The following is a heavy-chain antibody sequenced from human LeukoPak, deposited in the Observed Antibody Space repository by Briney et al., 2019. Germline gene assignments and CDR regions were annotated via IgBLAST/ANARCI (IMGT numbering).Heavy chain of an antibody. Sequence: ASVKVSFKASGYTFTSYGISWVRQAPGQGLEWMGWISAYNGNTNYAQKLQGRVTMTTDTSTSTAYMELRSLRSDDTAVYYCARDRDYYDSSPLGYWGQGTLVTVSS. J-gene: IGHJ4*02. CDR1: GYTFTSYG. V-gene: IGHV1-18*01. D-gene: IGHD3-22*01. CDR3: ARDRDYYDSSPLGY. CDR2: ISAYNGNT.